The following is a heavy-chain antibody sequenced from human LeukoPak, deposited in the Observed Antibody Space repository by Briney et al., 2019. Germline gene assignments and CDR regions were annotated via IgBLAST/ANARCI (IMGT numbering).Heavy chain of an antibody. Sequence: SETLSLTCAVYGGSFSGYYWSWIRQPPGKGLEWLGEINHSGSTNYNPSLKSRVTISVDTSKNQFSLKLSSVTAADTAVYYCARRRGSGSYLVNWFDPWGQGTLVTVSS. D-gene: IGHD3-10*01. CDR3: ARRRGSGSYLVNWFDP. CDR1: GGSFSGYY. J-gene: IGHJ5*02. CDR2: INHSGST. V-gene: IGHV4-34*01.